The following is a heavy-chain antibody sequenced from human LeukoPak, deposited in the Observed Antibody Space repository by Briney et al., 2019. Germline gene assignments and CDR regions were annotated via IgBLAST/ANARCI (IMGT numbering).Heavy chain of an antibody. CDR1: GFTFISYS. Sequence: GGSLRLSCAASGFTFISYSMNWVRQAPGRGLEWVSSFSTSSSYIYYADSVKGRFIISRDNAKNSLYLQMNSLRVEDTAVYFCARGVQDYYDSSGYLDYWGQGTLVTVSS. CDR3: ARGVQDYYDSSGYLDY. D-gene: IGHD3-22*01. J-gene: IGHJ4*02. V-gene: IGHV3-21*01. CDR2: FSTSSSYI.